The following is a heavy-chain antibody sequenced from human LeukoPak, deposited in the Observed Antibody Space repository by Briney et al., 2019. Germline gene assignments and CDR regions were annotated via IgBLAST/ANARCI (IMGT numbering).Heavy chain of an antibody. CDR2: LYSGGST. CDR1: GFIVIAND. CDR3: ASRLDYYDSSGYFRGYIDY. V-gene: IGHV3-53*01. D-gene: IGHD3-22*01. J-gene: IGHJ4*02. Sequence: AGGSLRLSCAASGFIVIANDMSWVRQAPGRGLEWVSVLYSGGSTYYADSVKGRFTISRDNSKSTLYLQMNSLRAEDTAVYYCASRLDYYDSSGYFRGYIDYRGQGTLVTVSS.